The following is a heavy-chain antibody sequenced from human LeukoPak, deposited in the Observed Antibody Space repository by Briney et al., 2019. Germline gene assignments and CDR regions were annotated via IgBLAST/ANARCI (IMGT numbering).Heavy chain of an antibody. J-gene: IGHJ3*02. CDR2: IYYSGGT. D-gene: IGHD5-12*01. V-gene: IGHV4-39*07. CDR3: AREIAGGGYNAFDI. CDR1: GGSISSSSYY. Sequence: SETLSLTCTVSGGSISSSSYYWAWIRQPPGKGLEWIGSIYYSGGTYYNPSLKSRVTLSVDTSKTHFSLKLSSVTAADTAFYYCAREIAGGGYNAFDIWGQGTMVTVSS.